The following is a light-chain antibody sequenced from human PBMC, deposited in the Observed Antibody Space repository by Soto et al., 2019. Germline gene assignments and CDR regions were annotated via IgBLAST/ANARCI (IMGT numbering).Light chain of an antibody. J-gene: IGKJ4*01. CDR1: QGISSY. CDR2: AAF. V-gene: IGKV1-9*01. CDR3: QQLKSYPLT. Sequence: DIQLTQSPSFLSASVGDRVTITCRASQGISSYLAWYQEKPGKAPKLLIYAAFILQSGVPSRFSGSGSGTEFTLTISSLQPEDFATYYCQQLKSYPLTLGGGTKVDIK.